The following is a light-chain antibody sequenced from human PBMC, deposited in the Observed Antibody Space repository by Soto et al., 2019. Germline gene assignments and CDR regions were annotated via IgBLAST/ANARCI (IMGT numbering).Light chain of an antibody. J-gene: IGKJ1*01. CDR3: QKYNSAPWT. V-gene: IGKV1-27*01. CDR1: QDIRNY. Sequence: DIQMTQSPSSLSASVGDRVTITCRASQDIRNYLAWYQQKPGKVPKLLIYGASKLQSGVPSRFSGSGSGTHFTLTISSLQPEDVATYYCQKYNSAPWTFGQGTKVEI. CDR2: GAS.